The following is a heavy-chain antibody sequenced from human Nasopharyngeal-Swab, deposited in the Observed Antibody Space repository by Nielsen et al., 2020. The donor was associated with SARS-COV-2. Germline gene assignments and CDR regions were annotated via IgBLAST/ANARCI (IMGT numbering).Heavy chain of an antibody. CDR2: IYSGGSST. D-gene: IGHD3-22*01. CDR1: GFTFSSYA. J-gene: IGHJ4*02. V-gene: IGHV3-23*03. CDR3: ALVFDYYDSSGYG. Sequence: GVLKISCAASGFTFSSYAMSWVRQAPGKGLEWVSVIYSGGSSTYYADSVKGRFTISRDNSKNTLYLQMNSLRAEDTAVYYCALVFDYYDSSGYGWGQGTLVTVSS.